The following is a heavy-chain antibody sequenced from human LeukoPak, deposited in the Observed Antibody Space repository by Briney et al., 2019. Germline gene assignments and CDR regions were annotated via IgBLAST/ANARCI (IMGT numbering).Heavy chain of an antibody. V-gene: IGHV3-23*01. J-gene: IGHJ6*02. CDR3: VKGGDVAVVPAAGPYYAMDV. CDR2: ISRRGDSK. D-gene: IGHD2-2*01. Sequence: GGSLRLSCVASGFTLSSYTINWVRRAPGKGLGWVSVISRRGDSKYYADSVKGRFTISRDNSKNTVFLQMNSLSADDTATYYCVKGGDVAVVPAAGPYYAMDVWGQGTTVTVSS. CDR1: GFTLSSYT.